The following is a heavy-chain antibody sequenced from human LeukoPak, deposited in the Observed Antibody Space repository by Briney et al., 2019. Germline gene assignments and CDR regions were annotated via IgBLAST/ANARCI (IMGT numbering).Heavy chain of an antibody. Sequence: PGGSLRLSCVTSELNSIQIGMTWLRQAPGKGLEWVATISGSGGSPFYADSVKARFTISRDNSKNTLYLEMNSLRVEDTAVYYCARAPTRPTLIAYDLYFDSWGQGSLVTVSS. J-gene: IGHJ4*02. D-gene: IGHD3-22*01. V-gene: IGHV3-23*01. CDR3: ARAPTRPTLIAYDLYFDS. CDR1: ELNSIQIG. CDR2: ISGSGGSP.